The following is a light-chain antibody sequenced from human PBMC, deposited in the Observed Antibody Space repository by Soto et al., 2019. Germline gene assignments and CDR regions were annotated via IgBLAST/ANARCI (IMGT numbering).Light chain of an antibody. V-gene: IGLV1-44*01. CDR2: TND. J-gene: IGLJ3*02. CDR1: TSNIGNNP. CDR3: ASWDDSLTALV. Sequence: QLVLTQPPSASGTPGQRVTISCSGSTSNIGNNPVNWYQQLPGTAPKLLIFTNDQRPSGVPDRFSGSKSGTSASLAISGLQSEDEADYYCASWDDSLTALVFGGGTKLTVL.